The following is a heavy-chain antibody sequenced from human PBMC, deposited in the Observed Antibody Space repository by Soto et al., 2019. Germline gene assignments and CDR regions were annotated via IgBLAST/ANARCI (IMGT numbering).Heavy chain of an antibody. CDR1: GFTFSSYW. Sequence: PGGSLRLSCAASGFTFSSYWMSWVRQAPGKGLEWVANIKQDGSEKYYVDSVKGRFTISRDNAKNSLYLQMNSLRAEDTAVYYCARDHAGRGGVDYYFDYWGQGTLVTVSS. D-gene: IGHD3-16*01. V-gene: IGHV3-7*03. J-gene: IGHJ4*02. CDR2: IKQDGSEK. CDR3: ARDHAGRGGVDYYFDY.